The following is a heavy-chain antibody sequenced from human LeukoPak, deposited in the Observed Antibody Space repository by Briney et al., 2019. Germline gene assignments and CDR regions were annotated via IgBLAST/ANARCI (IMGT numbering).Heavy chain of an antibody. D-gene: IGHD2-21*02. CDR1: GFTFSSYA. CDR2: ISGSGSNT. V-gene: IGHV3-23*01. Sequence: PGGSLRLSCGGSGFTFSSYAMSWVRQAPGKGLEWVSAISGSGSNTHYADSVKGRFTISRDNAKNSLYLQMNSLRAEDTALYHCARGSPLTAPDTDYYYYYGMDVWGQGTTVTVSS. CDR3: ARGSPLTAPDTDYYYYYGMDV. J-gene: IGHJ6*02.